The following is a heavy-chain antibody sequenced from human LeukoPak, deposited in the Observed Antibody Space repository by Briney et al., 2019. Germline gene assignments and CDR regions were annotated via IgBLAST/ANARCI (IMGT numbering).Heavy chain of an antibody. CDR2: IRYDGSNK. D-gene: IGHD3-10*01. CDR1: GFTFDDYG. CDR3: AKDQALWFGELLNYYYYYYMDV. V-gene: IGHV3-30*02. Sequence: GGSLRLSCAASGFTFDDYGMSWVRQAPGKGLEWVAFIRYDGSNKYYADSVKGRFTISRDNSKNTLYLQMNSLRAEDTAVYYCAKDQALWFGELLNYYYYYYMDVWGKGTTVTTSS. J-gene: IGHJ6*03.